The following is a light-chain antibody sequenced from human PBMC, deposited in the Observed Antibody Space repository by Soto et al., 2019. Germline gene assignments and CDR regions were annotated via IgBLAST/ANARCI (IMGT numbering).Light chain of an antibody. Sequence: IQLTQSPSSLSASVGDRVTITCRASQGVSSYLAWYQQQPGKAPRLLIDSASTLQSGVPSRFSGSRSGTEFTLTISSLQPEDIATYYCQKFNNYPLTFGPGTKVDIK. CDR1: QGVSSY. V-gene: IGKV1-9*01. J-gene: IGKJ3*01. CDR2: SAS. CDR3: QKFNNYPLT.